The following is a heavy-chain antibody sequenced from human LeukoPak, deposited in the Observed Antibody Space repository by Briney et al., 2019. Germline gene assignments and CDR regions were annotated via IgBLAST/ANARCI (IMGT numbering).Heavy chain of an antibody. V-gene: IGHV4-59*01. CDR2: IYYSGST. CDR1: GGSISSYY. Sequence: AETLSLTCTVSGGSISSYYWSWIRQPPGKGLEWIGYIYYSGSTNYNPSLKSRVTISVDTSKNQFSLKLSSVTAADTAVYYCAREAAATSLWGRGTLVTVSS. J-gene: IGHJ2*01. CDR3: AREAAATSL. D-gene: IGHD6-25*01.